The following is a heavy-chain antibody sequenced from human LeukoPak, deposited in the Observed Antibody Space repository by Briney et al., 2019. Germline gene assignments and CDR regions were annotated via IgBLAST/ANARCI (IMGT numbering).Heavy chain of an antibody. V-gene: IGHV4-59*01. CDR3: ARDRGYSFQGWFDP. CDR1: GGSISSYY. D-gene: IGHD3-22*01. CDR2: IYYSWST. J-gene: IGHJ5*02. Sequence: SETLSLTCTVSGGSISSYYWSWIRQPPGTGLEWIGYIYYSWSTNYNPSLKSRVTISVDTSKNQFSLKLSSVTAADTAVYYCARDRGYSFQGWFDPWGQGTLVTVSS.